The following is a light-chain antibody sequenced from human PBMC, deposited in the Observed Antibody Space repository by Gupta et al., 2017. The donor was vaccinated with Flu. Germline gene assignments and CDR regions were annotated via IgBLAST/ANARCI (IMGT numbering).Light chain of an antibody. V-gene: IGKV3-20*01. Sequence: EIVLTQSPGTLSLSPGERATLSCRASQNVSYNYLAWYLQKPGQAPRLLIYDASTRATGVPDRFSGSGSGTDFTLTVSGLEPEDFAVFYCQQDSRSPRTFGQGTKV. CDR1: QNVSYNY. J-gene: IGKJ1*01. CDR2: DAS. CDR3: QQDSRSPRT.